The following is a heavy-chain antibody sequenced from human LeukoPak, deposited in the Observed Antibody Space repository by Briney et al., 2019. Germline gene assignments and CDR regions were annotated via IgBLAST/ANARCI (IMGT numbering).Heavy chain of an antibody. V-gene: IGHV3-21*01. Sequence: GSLRLSCAASGFTFSSYSMNWVRQAPGKGLEWVSSISSSSSYIYYADSVKGRFTISRDNAKNSLYLQMNSLRAEDTAVYYCARDGGVTVGATRYGYWGQGTLVTVSS. CDR3: ARDGGVTVGATRYGY. D-gene: IGHD1-26*01. J-gene: IGHJ4*02. CDR2: ISSSSSYI. CDR1: GFTFSSYS.